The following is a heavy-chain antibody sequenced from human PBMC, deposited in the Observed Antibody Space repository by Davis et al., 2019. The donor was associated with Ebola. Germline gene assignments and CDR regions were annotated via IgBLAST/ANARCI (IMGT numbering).Heavy chain of an antibody. V-gene: IGHV3-21*01. CDR1: GFTFSSYS. J-gene: IGHJ6*02. Sequence: GESLKISCAASGFTFSSYSMNWVRQAPGKGLEWVSSISSSSSYIYYADSVKGRFTISRDNAKNSLYLQMNSLRAEDTAVYYCARDPKGYYYGMDVWGQGTTVTVSS. CDR2: ISSSSSYI. CDR3: ARDPKGYYYGMDV.